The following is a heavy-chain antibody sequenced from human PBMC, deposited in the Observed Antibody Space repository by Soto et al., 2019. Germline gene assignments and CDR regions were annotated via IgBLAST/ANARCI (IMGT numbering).Heavy chain of an antibody. Sequence: SQALSLTCAISGDSVSSNSAAWNWISQSPSRGLEWLGRTYDRSKWYNNYAVSVKIRITINPDTSKNRCTLELNYVTPEDTAVHYCERRYYFDSSSWSNWFDPWGQRTLVTVSS. V-gene: IGHV6-1*01. CDR2: TYDRSKWYN. D-gene: IGHD3-22*01. CDR3: ERRYYFDSSSWSNWFDP. J-gene: IGHJ5*02. CDR1: GDSVSSNSAA.